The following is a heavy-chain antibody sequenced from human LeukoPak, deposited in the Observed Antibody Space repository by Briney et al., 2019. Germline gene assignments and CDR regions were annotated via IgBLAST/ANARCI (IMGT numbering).Heavy chain of an antibody. V-gene: IGHV3-23*01. CDR3: GKGSASWSTSPLDY. J-gene: IGHJ4*02. Sequence: GSLRLSCAASGFTFTSYAMSWVRQAPGRGLEWVSSISAGGGTTYYADSAKGRFTISRDNSKTALSLQMNSLRAEDTAVYYCGKGSASWSTSPLDYWGQGTLVTVSS. CDR2: ISAGGGTT. D-gene: IGHD1-1*01. CDR1: GFTFTSYA.